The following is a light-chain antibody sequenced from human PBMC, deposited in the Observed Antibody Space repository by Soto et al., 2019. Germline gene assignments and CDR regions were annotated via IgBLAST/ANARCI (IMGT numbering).Light chain of an antibody. J-gene: IGLJ3*02. V-gene: IGLV1-47*01. CDR2: RNN. CDR1: SSNIGSNY. Sequence: QSVLTQPPSASGTPGQRVTISCSGSSSNIGSNYVYWYQQLPGTAPKLLIYRNNQRPSGVPERFSGSKSGTSASLAISGLRSEDEADYFCASWDDSLSVLWVFGGGTKLTVL. CDR3: ASWDDSLSVLWV.